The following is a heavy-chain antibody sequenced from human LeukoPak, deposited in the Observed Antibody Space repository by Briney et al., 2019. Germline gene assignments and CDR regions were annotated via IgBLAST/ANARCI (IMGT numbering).Heavy chain of an antibody. CDR1: GGTFSSYT. Sequence: GSSLNVSCKPSGGTFSSYTISWVRQAPGQGVEWMGRIIPILGIANYAQKFQGRVTITADKSTSTAYMELSSLRSEDTAVYYCARGSPVTTVALDYWGQGTLVTVSS. V-gene: IGHV1-69*02. CDR2: IIPILGIA. J-gene: IGHJ4*02. D-gene: IGHD4-17*01. CDR3: ARGSPVTTVALDY.